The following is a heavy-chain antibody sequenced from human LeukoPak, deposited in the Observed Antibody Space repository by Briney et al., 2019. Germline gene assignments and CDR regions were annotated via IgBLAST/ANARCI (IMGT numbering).Heavy chain of an antibody. CDR2: INHSGSA. D-gene: IGHD3-22*01. CDR1: GGSFSGYY. CDR3: ARVFAPDSSGYYLGVAADY. Sequence: NPSETLSLTCAVYGGSFSGYYWSWIRQPPGKGLEWIGEINHSGSANYNPSLKSRVTISVDTSKNLFSLKLSSVTAADTAVYYCARVFAPDSSGYYLGVAADYWGQGTLVTVSS. J-gene: IGHJ4*02. V-gene: IGHV4-34*01.